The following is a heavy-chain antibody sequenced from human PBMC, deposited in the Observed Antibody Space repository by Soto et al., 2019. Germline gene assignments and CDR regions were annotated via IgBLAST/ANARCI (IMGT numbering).Heavy chain of an antibody. CDR2: IGGSGGNT. D-gene: IGHD4-4*01. CDR1: GLIFNAYA. Sequence: EVQLLESGGGLVQPGGSLRLSCAASGLIFNAYAMTWVRQAPGKGREWVSAIGGSGGNTYYAASVKGRFTISRDNSKDTVDLEMNRLRVDDTAVYFCARVASDYINSADHWGQGILVTVSS. V-gene: IGHV3-23*01. CDR3: ARVASDYINSADH. J-gene: IGHJ4*02.